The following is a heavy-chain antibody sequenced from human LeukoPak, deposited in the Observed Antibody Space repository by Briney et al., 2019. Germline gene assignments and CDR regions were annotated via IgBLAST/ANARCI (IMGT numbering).Heavy chain of an antibody. Sequence: ITSNNTIWIRQPTGKGPDTIGNIYYTSTTHYSPSLKSRVTLSVDTSKNQFSLSLTSMTAADTAVYFCARLVPITMVPVVSYYFHSFDVWVQGTTVTVSS. CDR1: ITSNN. D-gene: IGHD3-10*01. V-gene: IGHV4-59*08. CDR2: IYYTSTT. J-gene: IGHJ6*02. CDR3: ARLVPITMVPVVSYYFHSFDV.